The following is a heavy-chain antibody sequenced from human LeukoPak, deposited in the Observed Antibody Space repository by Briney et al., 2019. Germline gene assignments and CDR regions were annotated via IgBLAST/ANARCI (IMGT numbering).Heavy chain of an antibody. J-gene: IGHJ4*02. D-gene: IGHD3-9*01. Sequence: GRSLRLSCAASGFTFDDYAMHWVRQAPGKGLEWVSGISWNSGSIGYADSVKGRFTISRDNAKNSLFLQMNSLRAEDTAVYYCARDISNYYDIAYWGQGTLVTVSS. V-gene: IGHV3-9*01. CDR2: ISWNSGSI. CDR1: GFTFDDYA. CDR3: ARDISNYYDIAY.